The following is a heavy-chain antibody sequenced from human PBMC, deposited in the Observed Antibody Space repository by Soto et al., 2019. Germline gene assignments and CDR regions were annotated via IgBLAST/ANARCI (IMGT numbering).Heavy chain of an antibody. CDR2: INTDGLS. Sequence: PSETLSLTCSVSGVSITSYYWSWIRQSAGGGLEWMGRINTDGLSTYSPSFKSRLTMSLGTSKSQVSLRLISVTAADTAVYFCARVPVAVAATEDYYGLDVWGQGTTVTVS. D-gene: IGHD2-15*01. V-gene: IGHV4-4*07. CDR1: GVSITSYY. J-gene: IGHJ6*02. CDR3: ARVPVAVAATEDYYGLDV.